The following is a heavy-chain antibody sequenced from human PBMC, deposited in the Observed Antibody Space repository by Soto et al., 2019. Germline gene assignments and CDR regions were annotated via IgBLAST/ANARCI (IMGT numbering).Heavy chain of an antibody. V-gene: IGHV1-46*01. J-gene: IGHJ3*02. CDR3: AREGEGRFSGGSCYPDAFDI. Sequence: QVQLVQSGAEVKKPGASVKVSCKASGYTFTSYYMHWVRQAPGQGLEWMGIINPSGGSTSYAQKFQGRVTMTRDTSTSTVYMELGSLRSEDTAVYYCAREGEGRFSGGSCYPDAFDIWGQGTMVTVSS. CDR1: GYTFTSYY. D-gene: IGHD2-15*01. CDR2: INPSGGST.